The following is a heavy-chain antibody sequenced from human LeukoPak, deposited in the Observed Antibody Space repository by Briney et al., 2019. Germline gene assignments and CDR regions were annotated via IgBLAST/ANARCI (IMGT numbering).Heavy chain of an antibody. J-gene: IGHJ4*02. CDR3: ARDTNIPESETFHY. V-gene: IGHV1-2*02. CDR2: TNPNIGST. D-gene: IGHD2-2*02. CDR1: GYTFSDFY. Sequence: ASVKVSCKASGYTFSDFYIHWVRQAPGRGPEWMGWTNPNIGSTNSAQKFQGGLTMTRDTSISTAYMELSGLRSDDTAVYYCARDTNIPESETFHYWGQGTLVTVSS.